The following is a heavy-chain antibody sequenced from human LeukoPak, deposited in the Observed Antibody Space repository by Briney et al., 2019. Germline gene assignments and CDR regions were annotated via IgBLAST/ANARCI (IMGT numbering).Heavy chain of an antibody. Sequence: ASVKVSCKASGYTFTSYDINWVRQATGQGLEWMGWMNPNSGNTGYAQKFQGRVTMTRNTSISTAYMELRSLRSEDTAVYYCARGGKDTIVLYYYSYMDVWGKGTTVTVSS. J-gene: IGHJ6*03. CDR2: MNPNSGNT. CDR3: ARGGKDTIVLYYYSYMDV. CDR1: GYTFTSYD. D-gene: IGHD3-3*01. V-gene: IGHV1-8*01.